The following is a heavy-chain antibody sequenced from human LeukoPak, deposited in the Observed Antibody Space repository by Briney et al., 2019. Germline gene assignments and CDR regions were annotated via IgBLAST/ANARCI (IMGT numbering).Heavy chain of an antibody. J-gene: IGHJ4*02. CDR1: GFGFSNYW. D-gene: IGHD3-10*01. Sequence: GGSRRLSCLGSGFGFSNYWMTWLRQAPGEGLEWVANIKEDGSVIYYADSVKGRFTISRGNAKNSVYLQMNSLRVEDTALYYCATGRWFGEFAGSAFEDWGQGTLVTVSS. V-gene: IGHV3-7*01. CDR2: IKEDGSVI. CDR3: ATGRWFGEFAGSAFED.